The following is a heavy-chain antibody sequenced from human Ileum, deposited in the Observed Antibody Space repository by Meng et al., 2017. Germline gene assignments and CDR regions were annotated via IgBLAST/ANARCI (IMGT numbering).Heavy chain of an antibody. D-gene: IGHD2-15*01. Sequence: EWQLVESGGGLVQPGGSLRLSCVGSGFTFINHWMHWVRQVPGKGLVWVSQINNDGSSRSYADSVKGRFTISRDNAKSTLYLQMNSLTVEDTALYYCTRDVPHSRFDPWGQGTLVTVSS. CDR3: TRDVPHSRFDP. CDR1: GFTFINHW. CDR2: INNDGSSR. V-gene: IGHV3-74*01. J-gene: IGHJ5*02.